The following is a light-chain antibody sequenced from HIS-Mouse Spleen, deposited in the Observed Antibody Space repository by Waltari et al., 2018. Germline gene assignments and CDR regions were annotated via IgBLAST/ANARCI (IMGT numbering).Light chain of an antibody. V-gene: IGLV2-23*01. J-gene: IGLJ3*02. Sequence: QSALTQPASVSGSPGQSITISCTGTISDVGSYNLVSWYQQHPGKAPKLMIYEGSKRPSGVSNRFSGSKSGNTASLTISGLQAEDEADYYCCSYAGNSTLVFGGGTKLTVL. CDR3: CSYAGNSTLV. CDR1: ISDVGSYNL. CDR2: EGS.